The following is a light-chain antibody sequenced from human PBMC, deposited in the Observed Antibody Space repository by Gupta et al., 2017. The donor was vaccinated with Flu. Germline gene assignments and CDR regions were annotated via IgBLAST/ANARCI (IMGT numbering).Light chain of an antibody. J-gene: IGLJ3*02. CDR1: SSNIGRNY. Sequence: PNSMSGTPGQRVAISCSGDSSNIGRNYVYWYQQLPGTAPKLLITTNDQRPSGVPERLSGSKSGTSASLAISGLRFDDEATYYCASWDDSLSGSVFGGGTKLTVL. CDR3: ASWDDSLSGSV. CDR2: TND. V-gene: IGLV1-47*01.